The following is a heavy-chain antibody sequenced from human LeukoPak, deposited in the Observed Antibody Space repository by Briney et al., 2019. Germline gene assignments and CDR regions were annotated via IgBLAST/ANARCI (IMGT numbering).Heavy chain of an antibody. J-gene: IGHJ4*02. CDR1: GFSVSTNY. D-gene: IGHD3-22*01. CDR3: ARGLSGHSIFGSGLSDY. CDR2: LYDSNEN. V-gene: IGHV3-53*05. Sequence: GGSLRLSCVASGFSVSTNYMNWARQAPGKGPEWVSVLYDSNENFYLAAVEGRFFISRDSPTNTLYLQMNSLRPEDTAVYYCARGLSGHSIFGSGLSDYWGRGTLVTVSS.